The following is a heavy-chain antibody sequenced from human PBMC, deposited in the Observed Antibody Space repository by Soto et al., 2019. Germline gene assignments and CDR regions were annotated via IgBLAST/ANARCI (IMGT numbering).Heavy chain of an antibody. CDR2: IDWDDDK. V-gene: IGHV2-70*11. D-gene: IGHD5-12*01. J-gene: IGHJ4*02. CDR1: GFSLSTSGMC. Sequence: SGPTLVNPTQTLTLTCTFSGFSLSTSGMCVSWIRQPPGKALEWLARIDWDDDKYYSTSLKTRLTISKDTSKNQVVLTMTNMDPVDTATYYCARTYLEMATKGGFDYWGQGTLVTVSS. CDR3: ARTYLEMATKGGFDY.